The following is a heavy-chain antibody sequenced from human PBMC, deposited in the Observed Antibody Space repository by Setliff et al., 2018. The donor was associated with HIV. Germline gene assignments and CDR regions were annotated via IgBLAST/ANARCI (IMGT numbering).Heavy chain of an antibody. D-gene: IGHD6-13*01. CDR1: GGSIGTGVYY. J-gene: IGHJ4*02. V-gene: IGHV4-61*02. Sequence: SETLSLTRTVSGGSIGTGVYYWSWIRQPAGKALEWIGRISASGSTNYNPSLESRVTLSIDTSNNQFSLKLTSVTAADTAVYYCARVYSRSWFFFDHWGQGILVTVSS. CDR3: ARVYSRSWFFFDH. CDR2: ISASGST.